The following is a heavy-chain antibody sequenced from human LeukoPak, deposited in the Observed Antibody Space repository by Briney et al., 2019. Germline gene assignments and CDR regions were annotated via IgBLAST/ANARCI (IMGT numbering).Heavy chain of an antibody. J-gene: IGHJ5*02. CDR1: GYTFTSYY. Sequence: ASVKVSCKASGYTFTSYYMHWVRQAPGQGLEWLGLINPTGSSTLYAQKFQGRVTMTRDMSTTTDYMELSSLRSDDTAVYYCARDNSVGDVAWWFDPWGQGTLVTVSS. V-gene: IGHV1-46*01. D-gene: IGHD1-26*01. CDR2: INPTGSST. CDR3: ARDNSVGDVAWWFDP.